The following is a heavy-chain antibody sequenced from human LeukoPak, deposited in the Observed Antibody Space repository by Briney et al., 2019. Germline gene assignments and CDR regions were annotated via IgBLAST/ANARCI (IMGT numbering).Heavy chain of an antibody. CDR2: IHHDGRI. CDR1: GGSIDSTNW. D-gene: IGHD3-16*02. J-gene: IGHJ4*02. V-gene: IGHV4/OR15-8*01. CDR3: ARSHDHLWGNYPDY. Sequence: PSETLSLTCDVSGGSIDSTNWWNWVRQPPGKGLEWVGEIHHDGRINYNPSLKSRVTLSVDKSKNQFSLRLNSVTAADTAMYYCARSHDHLWGNYPDYWGQGTLVTVSS.